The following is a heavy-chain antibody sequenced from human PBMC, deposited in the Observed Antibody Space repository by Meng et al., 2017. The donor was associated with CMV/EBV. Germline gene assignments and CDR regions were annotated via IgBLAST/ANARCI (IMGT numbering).Heavy chain of an antibody. CDR3: TRRSSSNDD. CDR2: IRSKANSYAT. V-gene: IGHV3-73*01. J-gene: IGHJ4*02. D-gene: IGHD6-6*01. CDR1: GFTFSGSA. Sequence: GESLKISCAASGFTFSGSAMHWVRQASGKGLEWVGRIRSKANSYATAYAASVKGRFTISRDDSKNTAYLQMNSLKTEDTAVYYCTRRSSSNDDWGQGTLVTVSS.